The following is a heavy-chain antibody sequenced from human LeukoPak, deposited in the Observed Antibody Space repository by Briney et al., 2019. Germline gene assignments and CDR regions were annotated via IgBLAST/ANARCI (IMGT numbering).Heavy chain of an antibody. V-gene: IGHV3-21*01. CDR1: GFTFSSYT. CDR3: APLGVLISGYRAFDI. J-gene: IGHJ3*02. Sequence: GGSLRLSCAASGFTFSSYTMNWVRQAPGKGLEWVSSISISSRYIYYADSVKGRFTISRDNAKTSLYLQMNSLRAEDTAVYYCAPLGVLISGYRAFDIWGQGTMVAVS. CDR2: ISISSRYI. D-gene: IGHD3-3*01.